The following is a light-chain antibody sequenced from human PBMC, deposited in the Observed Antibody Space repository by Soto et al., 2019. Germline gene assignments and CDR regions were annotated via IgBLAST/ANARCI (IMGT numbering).Light chain of an antibody. J-gene: IGKJ1*01. V-gene: IGKV3-15*01. CDR1: QGVSTN. CDR2: GAS. Sequence: EIVMTQSPATLSVSPGASATLSCRASQGVSTNLAWYQQKPGQVPRVLIYGASTRATGIPARFSGSGSGTEFTLTISSLQSEDFAVYYCQQYNDWPPWTFGQGTKV. CDR3: QQYNDWPPWT.